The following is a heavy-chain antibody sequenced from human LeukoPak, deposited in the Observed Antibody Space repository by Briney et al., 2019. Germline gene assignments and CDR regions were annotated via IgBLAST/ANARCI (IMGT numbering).Heavy chain of an antibody. D-gene: IGHD5-18*01. CDR2: INPNSGGT. Sequence: ASVKVSCTASGYTFTGYYMHWVRQAPGQGLEWMGWINPNSGGTNYAQKFQGWVTMTRDTSISTAYMELSRLRSDDTAVYYCARDRDTAMVQYNFDYWGQGTLVTVSS. CDR1: GYTFTGYY. V-gene: IGHV1-2*04. J-gene: IGHJ4*02. CDR3: ARDRDTAMVQYNFDY.